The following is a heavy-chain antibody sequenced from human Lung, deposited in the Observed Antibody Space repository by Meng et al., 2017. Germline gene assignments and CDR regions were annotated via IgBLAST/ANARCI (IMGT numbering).Heavy chain of an antibody. CDR3: ARGDTSKEFDY. V-gene: IGHV4-30-4*01. CDR1: GESMSSSAYY. D-gene: IGHD5-18*01. Sequence: GPGMVTPYHTLSPTRPVTGESMSSSAYYWRWIRQLPGKGLEWIGYISYSGSPYYSPSLKSRVSISVDTSKKYFSLRLTSVTAADTAVYYCARGDTSKEFDYWGQGTLVTVSS. J-gene: IGHJ4*02. CDR2: ISYSGSP.